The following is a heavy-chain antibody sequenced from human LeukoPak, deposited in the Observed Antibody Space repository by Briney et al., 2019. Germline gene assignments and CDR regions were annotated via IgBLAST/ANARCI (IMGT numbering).Heavy chain of an antibody. Sequence: ASVKVSCNASGYTFTSYGISWVRQAPGQGLEWMGWVSAYNGNTNYAQKLQGRVTMTTDTSTSTAYMELRSLRSDDTAVYYCARVLYYDILTGYSNWFDPWGQGTLVTVSS. CDR2: VSAYNGNT. D-gene: IGHD3-9*01. CDR1: GYTFTSYG. J-gene: IGHJ5*02. CDR3: ARVLYYDILTGYSNWFDP. V-gene: IGHV1-18*01.